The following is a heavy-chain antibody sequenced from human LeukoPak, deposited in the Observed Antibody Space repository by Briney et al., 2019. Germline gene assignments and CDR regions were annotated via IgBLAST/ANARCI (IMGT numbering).Heavy chain of an antibody. CDR2: ITGSGGRT. CDR3: AKDPNGDYIGTFDI. Sequence: GGSLRLSCATSQFKFNNYGMTWVRQGPGKGLEWVSSITGSGGRTQYADSVQGRFTISRDNSKNTLYLQMNSLRVEDTAVYYCAKDPNGDYIGTFDIWGQGTMVTVSS. CDR1: QFKFNNYG. D-gene: IGHD4-17*01. J-gene: IGHJ3*02. V-gene: IGHV3-23*01.